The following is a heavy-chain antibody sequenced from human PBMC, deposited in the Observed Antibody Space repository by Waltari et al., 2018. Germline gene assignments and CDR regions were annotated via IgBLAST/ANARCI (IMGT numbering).Heavy chain of an antibody. CDR3: ARQYSSSWVWFDP. CDR1: GGSISSSSYY. D-gene: IGHD6-13*01. Sequence: QLQLQESGPGLVKPSETLSLTCTVSGGSISSSSYYWGWIRQPPGKGLEWIGSIYYSGSTSYNPSLKSRVTISVDTSKNQFSLKLNSVTAADTAVYYCARQYSSSWVWFDPWGQGTLVTVSS. J-gene: IGHJ5*02. CDR2: IYYSGST. V-gene: IGHV4-39*01.